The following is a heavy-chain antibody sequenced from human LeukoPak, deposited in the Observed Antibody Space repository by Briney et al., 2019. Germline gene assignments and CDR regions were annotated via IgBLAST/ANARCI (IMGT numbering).Heavy chain of an antibody. Sequence: SETLSLTCTVSGGSISSTSYYWGWIRQPPGQELEWIASINYGGTTYYNPSLKSRVTIPVDTSKNRFSLRLSSVTAADTAVYLCARYVVYGSGKYYFDYWGQGSLVSVSS. CDR2: INYGGTT. CDR1: GGSISSTSYY. CDR3: ARYVVYGSGKYYFDY. J-gene: IGHJ4*02. V-gene: IGHV4-39*01. D-gene: IGHD3-10*01.